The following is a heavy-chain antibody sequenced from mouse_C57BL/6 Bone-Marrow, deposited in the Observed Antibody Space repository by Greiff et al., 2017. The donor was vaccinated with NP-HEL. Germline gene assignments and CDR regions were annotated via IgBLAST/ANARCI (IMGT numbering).Heavy chain of an antibody. J-gene: IGHJ2*01. CDR3: ARYYYGSNPFDY. Sequence: QVQLQQSGAELVKPGASVKLSCKASGYTFTSYLMHWVKQRPGRGLEWIGRIDPNSGGTKYNEKFKSKATLTVDKPSSTAYMQLNSLTSEDSAVYYFARYYYGSNPFDYWGQGTTLTVSS. D-gene: IGHD1-1*01. CDR2: IDPNSGGT. V-gene: IGHV1-72*01. CDR1: GYTFTSYL.